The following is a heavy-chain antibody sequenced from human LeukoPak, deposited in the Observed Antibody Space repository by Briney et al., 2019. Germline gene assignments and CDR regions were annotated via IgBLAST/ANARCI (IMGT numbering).Heavy chain of an antibody. CDR1: GFTVSSNY. J-gene: IGHJ4*02. CDR3: ARGYGGNDYFDY. V-gene: IGHV3-66*01. D-gene: IGHD4-23*01. Sequence: GGSLRPSCAASGFTVSSNYMSWVRKAPGKGLEWVSVIYSGGSTYYADSVKGRFTISRDNSKNTLYLQMNSLRAEDTAVYYCARGYGGNDYFDYWGQGTLVTVSS. CDR2: IYSGGST.